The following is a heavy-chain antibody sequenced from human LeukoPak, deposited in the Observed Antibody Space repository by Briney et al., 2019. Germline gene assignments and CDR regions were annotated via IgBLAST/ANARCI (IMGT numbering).Heavy chain of an antibody. CDR1: GFTFSIYG. V-gene: IGHV3-30*03. CDR2: ISYDGSNK. CDR3: ARDWAVAGTGTFDY. D-gene: IGHD6-19*01. J-gene: IGHJ4*02. Sequence: GGSLRLSCVASGFTFSIYGMHWVRQAPGKGLEWVAVISYDGSNKYYADSVKGRFTISRDNSKNMLYLQMNSLRAEDTAVYYCARDWAVAGTGTFDYWGQGTLVTVSS.